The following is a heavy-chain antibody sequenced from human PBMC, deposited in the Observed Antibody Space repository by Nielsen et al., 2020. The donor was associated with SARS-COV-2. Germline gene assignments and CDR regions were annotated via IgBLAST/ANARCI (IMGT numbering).Heavy chain of an antibody. D-gene: IGHD5-18*01. CDR2: INHSGST. Sequence: WIRQPPGKGLEWIGEINHSGSTNYNPSLKSRVTISVDTSKNQFSLKLSSVTAADTAVYYCARRIQLRGAFDIWGQGTMVTVSS. CDR3: ARRIQLRGAFDI. V-gene: IGHV4-34*01. J-gene: IGHJ3*02.